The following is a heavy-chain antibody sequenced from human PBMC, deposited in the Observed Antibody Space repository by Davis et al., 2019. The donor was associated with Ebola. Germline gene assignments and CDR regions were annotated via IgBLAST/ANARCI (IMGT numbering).Heavy chain of an antibody. Sequence: AASVKVSCKASGYTFTSYAMHWVRQAPGQRLEWMGWINAGNGNTKYSQKFQGRVTITRDTSASTAYMELSSLRSEDTAVYYCARVRNYYDSSGYYYDDYWGQGTLVTVSS. CDR1: GYTFTSYA. J-gene: IGHJ4*02. CDR3: ARVRNYYDSSGYYYDDY. CDR2: INAGNGNT. V-gene: IGHV1-3*01. D-gene: IGHD3-22*01.